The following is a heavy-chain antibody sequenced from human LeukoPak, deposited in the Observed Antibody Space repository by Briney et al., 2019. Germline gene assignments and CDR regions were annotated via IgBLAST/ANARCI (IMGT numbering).Heavy chain of an antibody. CDR1: GFTFDDYA. J-gene: IGHJ4*02. CDR3: AKGKKMTVAGLFDY. V-gene: IGHV3-9*01. CDR2: ISWNSGGI. D-gene: IGHD6-19*01. Sequence: GGSLRLSCAASGFTFDDYAMHWVRQAPGKGLEWVSGISWNSGGIGYADSVKGQFTISRDNAKNSLYLQMNSLRADDTALYYCAKGKKMTVAGLFDYWGQGTLVTVSS.